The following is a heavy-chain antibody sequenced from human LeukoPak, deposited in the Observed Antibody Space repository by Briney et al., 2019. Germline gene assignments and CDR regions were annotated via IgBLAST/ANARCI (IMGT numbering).Heavy chain of an antibody. D-gene: IGHD5-24*01. CDR2: ISSGDST. J-gene: IGHJ4*02. V-gene: IGHV3-66*01. Sequence: PGGSLRLSCAASGLTVSSDYMGWVRQAPEKGLEWVSLISSGDSTYYADSLKGRFTISRDNSKNTLYLQMNSLRAEDTAVYYCGRVGDGHNDNYWGQGTLVTVSS. CDR1: GLTVSSDY. CDR3: GRVGDGHNDNY.